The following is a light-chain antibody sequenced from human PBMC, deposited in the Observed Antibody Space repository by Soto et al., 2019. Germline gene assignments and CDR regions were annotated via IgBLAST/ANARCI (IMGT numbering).Light chain of an antibody. CDR2: GAS. J-gene: IGKJ4*01. CDR3: HQYGSSPLT. Sequence: EIVLTQSPGTLSLSPGERATLSCRASQSVSSSFLAWYQQKPDQAPRLLIYGASSRATGIPDRFSGSGSGTVFTLTISRLEPEDFAVYYCHQYGSSPLTFGGGTKVEIK. CDR1: QSVSSSF. V-gene: IGKV3-20*01.